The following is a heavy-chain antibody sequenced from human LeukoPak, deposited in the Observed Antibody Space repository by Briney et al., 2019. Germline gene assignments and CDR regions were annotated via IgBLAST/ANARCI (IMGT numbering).Heavy chain of an antibody. CDR1: GDSISSSTNY. V-gene: IGHV4-39*01. D-gene: IGHD5-18*01. CDR2: FYFSGST. Sequence: SETLSLTCSVSGDSISSSTNYWGWIRRSPGKGLEWIGNFYFSGSTSYNLSLKSRVTISVDTSKNQFSLKLSPVTAADTAVYYCARGGYEYGYYYFDYWGQGTLVTVSS. J-gene: IGHJ4*02. CDR3: ARGGYEYGYYYFDY.